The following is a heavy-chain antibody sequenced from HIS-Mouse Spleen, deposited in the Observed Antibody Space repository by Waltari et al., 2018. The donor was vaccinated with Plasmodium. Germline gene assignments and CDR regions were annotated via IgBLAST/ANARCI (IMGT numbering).Heavy chain of an antibody. CDR2: RKQDGREK. Sequence: EVQLVVSGGGLVQPGGSLRRACAASGFTFSSYWISWVRQGPGKGREWVGNRKQDGREKCYVDSVKGRFTISRDNAKNSLYLQMNSLRAEDTAVDYCARGRVAVAGTAYWGQGTLVTVSS. V-gene: IGHV3-7*01. J-gene: IGHJ4*02. D-gene: IGHD6-19*01. CDR1: GFTFSSYW. CDR3: ARGRVAVAGTAY.